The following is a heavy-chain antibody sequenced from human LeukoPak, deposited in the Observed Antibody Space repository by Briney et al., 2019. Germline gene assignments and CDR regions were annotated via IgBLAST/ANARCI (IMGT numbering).Heavy chain of an antibody. Sequence: PGGSLRLSCAASGFTFSSYAMSWVRQAPGKGLEWVSSISSTSAYIHYADSVKGRFTISRDNVDNVVYLEMNGLRAEDTAIYYCARVAVSGPTGWFDSWGQGTLVIVSS. V-gene: IGHV3-21*01. J-gene: IGHJ5*01. D-gene: IGHD2-8*02. CDR1: GFTFSSYA. CDR2: ISSTSAYI. CDR3: ARVAVSGPTGWFDS.